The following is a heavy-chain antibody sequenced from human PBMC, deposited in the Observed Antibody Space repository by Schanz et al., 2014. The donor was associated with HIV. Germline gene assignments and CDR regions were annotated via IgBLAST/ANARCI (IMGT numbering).Heavy chain of an antibody. CDR1: GYSFTSNF. V-gene: IGHV1-2*02. CDR3: ARNQYQMLPFDF. D-gene: IGHD2-15*01. J-gene: IGHJ4*02. CDR2: INPNSGGT. Sequence: QAQLVQSGAEVKKPGASVKVSCKASGYSFTSNFIHWVRQAPGQGLQWMGWINPNSGGTNYAQKFQGRVTMTRDTSISTAYMELSRLRSDDTAVYYCARNQYQMLPFDFWGQGTLVTVSS.